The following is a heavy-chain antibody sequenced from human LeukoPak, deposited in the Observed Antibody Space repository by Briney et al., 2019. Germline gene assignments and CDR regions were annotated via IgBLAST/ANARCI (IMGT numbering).Heavy chain of an antibody. Sequence: GGSLRLSCAASGFTFSSYSMNWVRQAPGKGLEWVSSISSSYIYYADSVKGRFTISRDNAKNSLYLQMNSLRAEDTAVYYCARDRYDYVWGSYGYWGQGTLVTVSS. J-gene: IGHJ4*02. D-gene: IGHD3-16*01. CDR3: ARDRYDYVWGSYGY. V-gene: IGHV3-21*01. CDR2: ISSSYI. CDR1: GFTFSSYS.